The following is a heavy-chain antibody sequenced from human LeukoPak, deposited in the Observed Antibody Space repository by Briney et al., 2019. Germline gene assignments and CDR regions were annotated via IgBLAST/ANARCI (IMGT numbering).Heavy chain of an antibody. CDR2: IYYSGST. CDR3: ARQLRFLEWLTAANWFDP. CDR1: GGSISSSSYY. Sequence: SETLSLTCTVSGGSISSSSYYWGWIRQPPGKGLEWIGSIYYSGSTYYNPSLKSRVTISVDTSKNQFSLKLSSVTAADTAVYYCARQLRFLEWLTAANWFDPWGQGTLVTVSS. V-gene: IGHV4-39*01. J-gene: IGHJ5*02. D-gene: IGHD3-3*01.